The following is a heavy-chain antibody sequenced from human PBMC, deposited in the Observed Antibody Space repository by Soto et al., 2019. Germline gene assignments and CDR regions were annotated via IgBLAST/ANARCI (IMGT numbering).Heavy chain of an antibody. J-gene: IGHJ6*02. CDR2: ISSSGSTI. Sequence: QVQLVESGGGLVKPGGSLRLSCAASGFTFSDYYMSWIRQAPGKVLEWVSYISSSGSTIYYADSVKGRFTISRDNAKNSLYLQMNSLRAEDTAVYYCARDHLQLWLRYYYGMDVWGQGTTVTVSS. CDR3: ARDHLQLWLRYYYGMDV. D-gene: IGHD5-18*01. V-gene: IGHV3-11*01. CDR1: GFTFSDYY.